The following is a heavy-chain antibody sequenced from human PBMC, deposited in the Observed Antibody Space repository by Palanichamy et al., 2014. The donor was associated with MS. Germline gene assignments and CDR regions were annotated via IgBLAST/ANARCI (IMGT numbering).Heavy chain of an antibody. CDR3: AREYYYDSSAYGVLNWFDP. V-gene: IGHV1-69*06. CDR2: IIPIFGTV. Sequence: QVQLVQSGAEVKKPGSSVKVSCKASGGTFSSYAISWVRQAPGQGLEWMGGIIPIFGTVNYAQKFQGRVTITADKSTSTAYMELSSLRSEDTAVYYCAREYYYDSSAYGVLNWFDPWGQGTLVTVSS. D-gene: IGHD3-22*01. CDR1: GGTFSSYA. J-gene: IGHJ5*02.